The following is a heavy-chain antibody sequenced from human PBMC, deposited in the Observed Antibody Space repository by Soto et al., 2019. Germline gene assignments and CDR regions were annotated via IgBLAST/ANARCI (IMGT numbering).Heavy chain of an antibody. J-gene: IGHJ4*02. V-gene: IGHV3-30*18. Sequence: PGGALRLCCAASGFTFSSYGMHWVRQAPGKGLEWVAVISYDGSNKYYADSVKGRFTISRDNSKNTLYLQMNSLRAEDTAVYYCAKGQIVVAAFDYWGQGTLVTVSS. CDR2: ISYDGSNK. CDR3: AKGQIVVAAFDY. CDR1: GFTFSSYG. D-gene: IGHD6-19*01.